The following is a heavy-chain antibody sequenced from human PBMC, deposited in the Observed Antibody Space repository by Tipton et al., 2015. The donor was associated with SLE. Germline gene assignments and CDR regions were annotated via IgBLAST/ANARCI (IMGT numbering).Heavy chain of an antibody. CDR1: GYSISSGYS. V-gene: IGHV4-38-2*02. D-gene: IGHD2-2*02. CDR2: MFHGGST. CDR3: ASSQYCSDSSCYSFDY. Sequence: TLSLTCTVSGYSISSGYSWGWIRQPPGKGLEWIGSMFHGGSTYYNPSLKSRVTISVDTSKNQFSLKLSSVTAADTAVYHCASSQYCSDSSCYSFDYWAREPWSPSPQ. J-gene: IGHJ4*02.